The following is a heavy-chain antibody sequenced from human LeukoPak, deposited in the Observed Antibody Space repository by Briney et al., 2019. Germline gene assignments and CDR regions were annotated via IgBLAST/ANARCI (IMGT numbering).Heavy chain of an antibody. CDR2: IYYSGST. D-gene: IGHD3-3*01. J-gene: IGHJ6*02. CDR3: AKSLRPGLYYYYGMDV. Sequence: SETLSLTCTVSGGSISSSSYYWGWIRQPPGKGLEWIGSIYYSGSTYYNPSLKSRVTISVDTSKNQFSLKLSSVTAADTAVYYCAKSLRPGLYYYYGMDVWGQGTTVTVSS. CDR1: GGSISSSSYY. V-gene: IGHV4-39*01.